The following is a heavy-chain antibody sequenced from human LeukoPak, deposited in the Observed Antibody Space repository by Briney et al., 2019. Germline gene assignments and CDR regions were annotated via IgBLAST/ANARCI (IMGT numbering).Heavy chain of an antibody. V-gene: IGHV1-69*04. Sequence: SVNVSCKASGGTFSSYAISWVRQAPGQGLEWMGRIIPILGIANYAQKFQGRVTITADKSTSTAYMELSSLRSEDTAVYYCARAPDAVGAFSYWGQGTLVTVSS. CDR3: ARAPDAVGAFSY. D-gene: IGHD1-26*01. CDR1: GGTFSSYA. CDR2: IIPILGIA. J-gene: IGHJ4*02.